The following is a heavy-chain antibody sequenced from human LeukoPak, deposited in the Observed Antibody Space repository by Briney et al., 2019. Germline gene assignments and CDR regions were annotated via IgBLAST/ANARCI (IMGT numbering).Heavy chain of an antibody. Sequence: ASVKVSCKTSGYTFTSYGVSWVRQAPGQGLAWMGWISGYNGVTRYPQTFQDRITMTTDTSASTVYMELKNLTSYDTAVYFCARDFSNFGDFWGQGTLITVSA. D-gene: IGHD3-3*01. J-gene: IGHJ4*02. CDR2: ISGYNGVT. CDR3: ARDFSNFGDF. CDR1: GYTFTSYG. V-gene: IGHV1-18*01.